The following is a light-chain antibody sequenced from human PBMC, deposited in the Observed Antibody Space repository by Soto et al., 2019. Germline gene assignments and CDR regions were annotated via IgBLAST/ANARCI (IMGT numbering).Light chain of an antibody. Sequence: QSALTQPASVSGSPGQSITISCTGTSSDVGGYNYVSWYQQHPGKAPKLMIYDVSNRPSGVSDRFSGSKSGNTASLTISGLQAEDEADYYCSSHPSSSTDVFGTGTKVTVL. CDR3: SSHPSSSTDV. V-gene: IGLV2-14*03. CDR1: SSDVGGYNY. J-gene: IGLJ1*01. CDR2: DVS.